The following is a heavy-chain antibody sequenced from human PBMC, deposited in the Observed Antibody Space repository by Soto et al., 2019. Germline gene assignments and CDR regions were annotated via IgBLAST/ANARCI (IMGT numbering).Heavy chain of an antibody. J-gene: IGHJ6*02. D-gene: IGHD2-2*01. CDR1: GFTFSSYG. Sequence: GGSLRLSCAASGFTFSSYGMHWVRQAPGKGLEWVAVIWYDGSNKYYADSVKGRFTISRDNSKNTLYLQMNSLRAEDTAVYYCAREPIVVVPAAPYYYYYGMDVWGQGTTVTVSS. CDR2: IWYDGSNK. V-gene: IGHV3-33*01. CDR3: AREPIVVVPAAPYYYYYGMDV.